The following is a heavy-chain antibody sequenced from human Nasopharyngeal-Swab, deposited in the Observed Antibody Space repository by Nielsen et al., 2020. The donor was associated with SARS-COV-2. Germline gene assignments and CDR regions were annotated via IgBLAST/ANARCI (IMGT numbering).Heavy chain of an antibody. CDR2: INQDGSVK. CDR1: GFIFTNSW. V-gene: IGHV3-7*04. CDR3: ARDPDFQAFDI. J-gene: IGHJ3*02. Sequence: GESLNISCAASGFIFTNSWMTWVRQTPGKGLEFVANINQDGSVKNHVDSVKGRFTISRDNAKNSLYLQMNSLRVGDTAVYYCARDPDFQAFDIWGQGTMVTVSS. D-gene: IGHD2/OR15-2a*01.